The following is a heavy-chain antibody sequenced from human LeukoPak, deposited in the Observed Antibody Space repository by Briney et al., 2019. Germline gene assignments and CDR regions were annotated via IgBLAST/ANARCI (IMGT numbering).Heavy chain of an antibody. CDR3: ARGGSPSDY. CDR1: GFTFSSYW. D-gene: IGHD3-16*01. V-gene: IGHV3-74*01. J-gene: IGHJ4*02. Sequence: GGSLRLSCAASGFTFSSYWMHWVRQRPGKGLVWVSRIHLDGRTTNYADSVTGRFTISRDNAKNTLSLEMNSLRPEDTAVYYCARGGSPSDYWGQGTLVSVSS. CDR2: IHLDGRTT.